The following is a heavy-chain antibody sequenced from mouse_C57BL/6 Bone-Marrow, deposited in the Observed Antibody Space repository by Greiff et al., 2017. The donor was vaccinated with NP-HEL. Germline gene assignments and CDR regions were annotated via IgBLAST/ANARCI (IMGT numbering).Heavy chain of an antibody. V-gene: IGHV2-9-1*01. J-gene: IGHJ4*01. D-gene: IGHD6-5*01. CDR3: ARICPLYYYAMDY. Sequence: VMLVESGPGLVAPSQCLSITCTVSGFSLTSYAISWVRQPPGKGLEWLGVIWTGGGTNYNSALKSRLSISKDNSKSQVFLKMNSLQTDDTARYYCARICPLYYYAMDYWGQGTSVTVSS. CDR1: GFSLTSYA. CDR2: IWTGGGT.